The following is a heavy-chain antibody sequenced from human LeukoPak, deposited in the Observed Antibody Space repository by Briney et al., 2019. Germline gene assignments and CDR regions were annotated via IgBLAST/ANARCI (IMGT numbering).Heavy chain of an antibody. Sequence: PGESLKTSCKGSGYIFPNYWIGWVRQMPGKGLEWMGFIYAGDSDTTYSPSFQGQVTISADKSINTVYLQWSNLKASDTATYYCARRGGGRDYFYMDVWGKGTTVTVSS. CDR2: IYAGDSDT. D-gene: IGHD3-16*01. J-gene: IGHJ6*03. V-gene: IGHV5-51*01. CDR3: ARRGGGRDYFYMDV. CDR1: GYIFPNYW.